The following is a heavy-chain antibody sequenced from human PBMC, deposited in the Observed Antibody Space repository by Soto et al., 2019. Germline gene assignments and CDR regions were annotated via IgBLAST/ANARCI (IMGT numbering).Heavy chain of an antibody. CDR1: GGSLSSSNW. CDR2: ISQSGNT. J-gene: IGHJ6*02. V-gene: IGHV4-4*02. CDR3: ARPYYYYGMDV. Sequence: LSLTCAVSGGSLSSSNWWSWVRQPPGKGLEWIGEISQSGNTKYNTSLKSRLTISIDKSKNQFSLNLSSVTAADTAVYYCARPYYYYGMDVWGQGTTVTVSS.